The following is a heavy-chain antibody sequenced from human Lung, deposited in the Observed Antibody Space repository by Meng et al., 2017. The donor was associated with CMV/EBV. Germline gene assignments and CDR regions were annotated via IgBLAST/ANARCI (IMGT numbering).Heavy chain of an antibody. D-gene: IGHD2-2*01. J-gene: IGHJ3*02. CDR1: GGSISSYY. Sequence: SXTXSLXCTVSGGSISSYYWRWIRQPPGKGLEWIGYIYYSGSTNYNPSLKSRVTISVDTSKNQFSLKLSSVTAADTAVYYCARDCSSTSCLDAFDIWGQGTMVTVSS. CDR2: IYYSGST. V-gene: IGHV4-59*01. CDR3: ARDCSSTSCLDAFDI.